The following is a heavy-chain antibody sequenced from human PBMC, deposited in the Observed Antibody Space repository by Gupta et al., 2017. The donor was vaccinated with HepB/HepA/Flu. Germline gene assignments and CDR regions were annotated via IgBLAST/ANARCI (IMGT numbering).Heavy chain of an antibody. CDR1: GGSFSGYY. J-gene: IGHJ5*02. CDR3: ARGLRYCSSTSCENWFDP. V-gene: IGHV4-34*01. D-gene: IGHD2-2*01. CDR2: INHSGST. Sequence: QVQLQQWGAGLLKPSETLSLTCAVYGGSFSGYYWSWLRQPPGKGLEWIGEINHSGSTNYNPSLKSRVTISVDTSKNQFSLKLSSVTAADTAVYYCARGLRYCSSTSCENWFDPWGQGTLVTVSS.